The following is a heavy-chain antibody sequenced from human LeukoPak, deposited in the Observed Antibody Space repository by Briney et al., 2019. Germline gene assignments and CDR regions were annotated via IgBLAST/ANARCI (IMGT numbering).Heavy chain of an antibody. D-gene: IGHD7-27*01. V-gene: IGHV4-59*11. CDR1: GFPIRSLH. Sequence: SETLSFTCTVSGFPIRSLHWIWIPQPPGKGLEWIGHISDSGSTNYNPSLKSRVTISVDTSKNQFSLRLSSVTAADTAVYYWARDGEGDEGWDYWGQGTLVTVSS. CDR3: ARDGEGDEGWDY. CDR2: ISDSGST. J-gene: IGHJ4*02.